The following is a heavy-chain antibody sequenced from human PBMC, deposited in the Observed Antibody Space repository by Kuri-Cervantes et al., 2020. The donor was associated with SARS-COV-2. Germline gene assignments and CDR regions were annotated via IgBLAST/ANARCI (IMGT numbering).Heavy chain of an antibody. J-gene: IGHJ4*02. D-gene: IGHD6-6*01. CDR3: ASSQRTIAARERYYFDY. V-gene: IGHV3-11*01. Sequence: GESLKISCTASGFIFSDYYMTWIRQAPGKGLEWVSNIGPSGTTKYYADSVKGRFTISRDNAKNTLYLQMNSLRAEDSAVYYCASSQRTIAARERYYFDYWGQGTLVTVSS. CDR1: GFIFSDYY. CDR2: IGPSGTTK.